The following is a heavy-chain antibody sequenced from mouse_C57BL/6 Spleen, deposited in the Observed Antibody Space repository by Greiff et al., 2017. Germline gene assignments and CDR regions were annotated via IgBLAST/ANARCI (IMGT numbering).Heavy chain of an antibody. CDR3: ARPVYYDYDIWYFDV. CDR1: GYAFSSSW. J-gene: IGHJ1*03. Sequence: QVQLQQSGPELVKPGASVKISCKASGYAFSSSWMNWVKQRPGTGLEWIGRIYPGDGDTNYNGKFKGKATLTADKSSSTAYMQLSSLTSEDSAVYVCARPVYYDYDIWYFDVWGTGTTVTVSS. D-gene: IGHD2-4*01. V-gene: IGHV1-82*01. CDR2: IYPGDGDT.